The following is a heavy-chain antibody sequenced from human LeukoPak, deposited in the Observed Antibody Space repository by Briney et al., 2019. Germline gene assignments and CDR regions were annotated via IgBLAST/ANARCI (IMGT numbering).Heavy chain of an antibody. J-gene: IGHJ5*02. V-gene: IGHV4-34*01. D-gene: IGHD4-23*01. CDR2: INHSGST. Sequence: SETLSLTCAVYGGSFSEYYWSWIYQPPGKGLEWIGEINHSGSTNYNPSLKSRVTISVDTSKKQFSLKLSSVTAADTAVYYSAISTPGGNGESWGQGTLVTVSS. CDR1: GGSFSEYY. CDR3: AISTPGGNGES.